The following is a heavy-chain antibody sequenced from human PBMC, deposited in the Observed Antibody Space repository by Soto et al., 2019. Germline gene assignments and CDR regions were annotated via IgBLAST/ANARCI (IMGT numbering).Heavy chain of an antibody. V-gene: IGHV3-23*01. CDR2: ISGSDGST. CDR1: GFTFSSYA. CDR3: ANSGSYFKDYYYGMDV. D-gene: IGHD3-10*01. Sequence: PGGSLRLSCEASGFTFSSYAMSWVRQAPGKGLEWVSAISGSDGSTYYADYVKGRFTISRDNSKNTLYLQMNSLRAEDTFVYYCANSGSYFKDYYYGMDVWGQGTTVTVSS. J-gene: IGHJ6*02.